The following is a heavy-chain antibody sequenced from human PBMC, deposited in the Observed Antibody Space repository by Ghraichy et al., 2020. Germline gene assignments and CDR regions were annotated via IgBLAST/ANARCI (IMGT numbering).Heavy chain of an antibody. Sequence: GGSLRLSCAASGFSVTSNYMNWVRKAQGKGLEWVSVIKTGDTTYYADSVNGRFTISRDSSKNTLYLQMSSLRADDTAVYYCARGSAGPFDYWGQGTLVTVSS. J-gene: IGHJ4*02. CDR2: IKTGDTT. V-gene: IGHV3-53*01. CDR1: GFSVTSNY. CDR3: ARGSAGPFDY.